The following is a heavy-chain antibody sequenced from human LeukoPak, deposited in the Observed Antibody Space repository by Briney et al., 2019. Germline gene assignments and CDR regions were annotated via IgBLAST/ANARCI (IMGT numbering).Heavy chain of an antibody. Sequence: PGGSLRLSCAASGLIFSSYWMSWVRQAPGKGLEWVAFIRYDGSNKYYADSVKGRFTISRDNSKNTLYLQMNSLRAEDTAVYYCAKEGYDILTGYSYWGQGTLVTVSS. CDR2: IRYDGSNK. CDR1: GLIFSSYW. V-gene: IGHV3-30*02. J-gene: IGHJ4*02. CDR3: AKEGYDILTGYSY. D-gene: IGHD3-9*01.